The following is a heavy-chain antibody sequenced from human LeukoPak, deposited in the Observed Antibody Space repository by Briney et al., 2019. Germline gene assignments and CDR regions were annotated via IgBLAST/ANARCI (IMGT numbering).Heavy chain of an antibody. V-gene: IGHV3-21*01. CDR2: ISSSSYI. J-gene: IGHJ4*02. D-gene: IGHD3-3*01. CDR1: GFTFSSYS. Sequence: GGSLRLSCAASGFTFSSYSMNWVRQAPGKGLEWVSSISSSSYIYYADSVKGRFTISRDDAKNSLYLQMNSLRAEDTAVYYCARDQARYDFWSGYFRYWGQGTLVTVSS. CDR3: ARDQARYDFWSGYFRY.